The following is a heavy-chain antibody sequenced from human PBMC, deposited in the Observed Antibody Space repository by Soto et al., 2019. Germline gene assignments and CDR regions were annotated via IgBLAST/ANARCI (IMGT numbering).Heavy chain of an antibody. CDR1: GYTFTSYA. V-gene: IGHV1-3*01. J-gene: IGHJ6*02. Sequence: ASVKVSCKASGYTFTSYAMHWVHQAPGQRLEWMGWINAGNGNTKYSQKFQGRVTITRDTSASTAYMELSSLRSEDTAVYYCARVGSGPDCSSTSCGYYYYGMDVWGQGTTVTVSS. CDR2: INAGNGNT. D-gene: IGHD2-2*01. CDR3: ARVGSGPDCSSTSCGYYYYGMDV.